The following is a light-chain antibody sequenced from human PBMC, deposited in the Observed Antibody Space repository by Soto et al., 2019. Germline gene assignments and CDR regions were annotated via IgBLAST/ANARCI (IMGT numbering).Light chain of an antibody. V-gene: IGLV2-8*01. CDR1: NSDVGDYNY. CDR3: SSYAGSSNV. J-gene: IGLJ1*01. CDR2: EVN. Sequence: QSVLTQPASVSGSPGQSITISCTGTNSDVGDYNYVSWYQQHPGKAPKLMIYEVNKRPSGVPDRFSGSKSGNTASLTVSGLQAEDEADYYCSSYAGSSNVFGTGTKVTVL.